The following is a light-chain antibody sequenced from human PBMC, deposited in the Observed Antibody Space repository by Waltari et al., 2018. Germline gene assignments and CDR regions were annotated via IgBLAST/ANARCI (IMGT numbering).Light chain of an antibody. CDR2: DVS. CDR3: SSYTSGTTLAV. CDR1: RNDVGGYNY. V-gene: IGLV2-14*01. J-gene: IGLJ3*02. Sequence: QSALTQPASVSGSPGQSITISCTGTRNDVGGYNYVYWYQQHPGKAPKLMIYDVSNRPSGVSDRFSGSKSGNTASLTISGLQAEDEADYYCSSYTSGTTLAVFGGGTKLTVL.